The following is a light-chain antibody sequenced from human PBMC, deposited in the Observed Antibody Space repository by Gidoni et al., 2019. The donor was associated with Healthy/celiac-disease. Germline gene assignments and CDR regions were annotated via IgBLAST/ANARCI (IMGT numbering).Light chain of an antibody. J-gene: IGLJ2*01. Sequence: SYELTQPPSVSVSPGQTASITCSGDKLVDKYACWYQQKPGQSPVLVIYQASKRPSGIPERFSGSNSGNTATLTLSGTQAMDEADYYCQACDSSTAVFGGGTKLTVL. CDR2: QAS. CDR3: QACDSSTAV. V-gene: IGLV3-1*01. CDR1: KLVDKY.